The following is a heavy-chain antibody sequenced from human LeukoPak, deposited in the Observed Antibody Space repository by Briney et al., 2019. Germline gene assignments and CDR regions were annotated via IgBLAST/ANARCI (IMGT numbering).Heavy chain of an antibody. CDR1: GFTFSNAW. J-gene: IGHJ3*02. V-gene: IGHV3-15*01. D-gene: IGHD1-26*01. Sequence: GGSLRLSCAASGFTFSNAWMSLVRQAPGKGLEWVGRIKSKTDGGTTDYAAPVKGRFTISRDDSKNTLYLQMNSLKTEDTAVYYCTTDWGQLLSAFDIWGQGTMVTVSS. CDR2: IKSKTDGGTT. CDR3: TTDWGQLLSAFDI.